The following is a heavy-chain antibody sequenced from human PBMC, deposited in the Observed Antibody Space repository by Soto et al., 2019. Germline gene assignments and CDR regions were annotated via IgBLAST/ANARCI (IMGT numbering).Heavy chain of an antibody. CDR3: AADITSVVVANTFDY. J-gene: IGHJ4*02. V-gene: IGHV1-58*01. Sequence: ASVKVSCKASGFTFTSSAVQWVRQARGQRLEWIGWIVVGSGNTNYAQKFQERVTITRDMSTSTAYMELSSLGSEDTAVYYCAADITSVVVANTFDYWGQGTLVTVSS. CDR1: GFTFTSSA. D-gene: IGHD2-15*01. CDR2: IVVGSGNT.